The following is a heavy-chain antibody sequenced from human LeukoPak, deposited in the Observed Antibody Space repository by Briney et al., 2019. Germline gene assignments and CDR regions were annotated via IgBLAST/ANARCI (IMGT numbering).Heavy chain of an antibody. CDR3: ARLPYPGEGYFDY. Sequence: PGRSLRLSCAASGFTFSSYGMHWVRQAPGKGLEWVAVISYDGSNKYYADSVKGRFTISRDNSKNTLYLQMNSLRAEDTAVYYCARLPYPGEGYFDYWGQGTLVTVSS. J-gene: IGHJ4*02. V-gene: IGHV3-30*03. CDR2: ISYDGSNK. D-gene: IGHD1-1*01. CDR1: GFTFSSYG.